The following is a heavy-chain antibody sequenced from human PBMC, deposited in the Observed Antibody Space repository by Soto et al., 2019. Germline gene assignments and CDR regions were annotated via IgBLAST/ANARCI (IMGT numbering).Heavy chain of an antibody. CDR3: ASRARPDFYYMDV. D-gene: IGHD6-6*01. CDR1: GFTLSGYA. J-gene: IGHJ6*03. Sequence: EVQLAESEGGLAQPGGSLRLSCAASGFTLSGYAMDWVRQAPGKGLEYVSGISSNGVGTYYANSVQGRFTISRDNSKNTVYLQMGSLRPEDMAVYFCASRARPDFYYMDVWGKGTTVTVSS. V-gene: IGHV3-64*01. CDR2: ISSNGVGT.